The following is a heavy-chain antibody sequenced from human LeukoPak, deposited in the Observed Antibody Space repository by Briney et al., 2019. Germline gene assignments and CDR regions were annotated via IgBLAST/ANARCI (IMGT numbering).Heavy chain of an antibody. D-gene: IGHD2-15*01. CDR3: SKEHRYCSGGNCYRGRRRDAFDI. V-gene: IGHV3-30*14. CDR1: GFTFSSYA. CDR2: ISYDGSNK. Sequence: GGSLRLSCAASGFTFSSYAMHRVRQAPGTRLEWVAVISYDGSNKYYADSVKARFTISRDNSQNTLYLQMNSVRAKDTALYYVSKEHRYCSGGNCYRGRRRDAFDIWGQGTMVTVSS. J-gene: IGHJ3*02.